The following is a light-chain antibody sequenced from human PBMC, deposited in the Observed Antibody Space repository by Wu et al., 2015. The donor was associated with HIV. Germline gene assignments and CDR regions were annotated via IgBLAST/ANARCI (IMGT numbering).Light chain of an antibody. V-gene: IGKV3-11*01. CDR1: QSVATN. CDR3: QQRLNWPLT. J-gene: IGKJ5*01. Sequence: DIVLTQSPATLSLSPGERATLSCRASQSVATNLAWYQQKPGQSPRLLIYGASNRATGIPARFSGSGSGTDFILTITSLEPEDFATYSCQQRLNWPLTFGQGTRLEI. CDR2: GAS.